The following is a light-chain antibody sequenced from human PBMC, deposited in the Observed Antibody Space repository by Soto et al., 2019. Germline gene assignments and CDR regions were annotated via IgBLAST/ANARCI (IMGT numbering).Light chain of an antibody. V-gene: IGKV3-15*01. CDR3: QHYNDWPPKQYT. J-gene: IGKJ2*01. CDR1: QSVSSY. Sequence: EIVMTQSPATLSVSPGERATLSCRASQSVSSYLAWYQQKPGQAPRLLIYDASTRATGIPARFSGSGSGTEFTLTISSLQSEDVAVYYCQHYNDWPPKQYTFGQGTKLEIK. CDR2: DAS.